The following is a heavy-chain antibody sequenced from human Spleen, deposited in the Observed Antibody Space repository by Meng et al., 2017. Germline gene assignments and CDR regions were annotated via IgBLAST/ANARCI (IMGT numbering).Heavy chain of an antibody. J-gene: IGHJ4*02. CDR3: ARDFGGGYSYGTLDY. V-gene: IGHV1-8*01. CDR2: MNPNSGNT. Sequence: ASVKVSCKASGYTFTSYDINWVRQATGQGLEWTGWMNPNSGNTGYAQKFQGRVTMTRNTSISTAYMELRNLRSDDTAVYYCARDFGGGYSYGTLDYWGQGTLVTVSS. D-gene: IGHD5-18*01. CDR1: GYTFTSYD.